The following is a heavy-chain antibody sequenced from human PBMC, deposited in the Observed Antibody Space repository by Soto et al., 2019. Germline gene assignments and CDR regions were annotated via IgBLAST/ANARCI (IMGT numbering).Heavy chain of an antibody. Sequence: QVQLQQSGPGLVKPSQTLSLTCAISGDSVSSNSAAWNWIRQSPSRGLEWLGRTYYRSKWYNDYAVSVKRRITINPDTSENQFSLQLNSVTPEDTAVYYCAREDYDSSGYPLGQGWFDPWGQGTLVTVSS. J-gene: IGHJ5*02. CDR1: GDSVSSNSAA. CDR3: AREDYDSSGYPLGQGWFDP. D-gene: IGHD3-22*01. CDR2: TYYRSKWYN. V-gene: IGHV6-1*01.